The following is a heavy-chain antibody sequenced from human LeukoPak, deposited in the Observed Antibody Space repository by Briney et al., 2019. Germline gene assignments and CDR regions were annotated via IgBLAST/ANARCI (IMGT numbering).Heavy chain of an antibody. CDR3: ARARRWLQLGASIFDY. Sequence: SETPSLTCAVYGGSFSGYYWSWIRQPPGKGLEWIGEINHSGSTNYNPSLKSRVTISVDTSKIQFSLKLSSVTAADRAVYYCARARRWLQLGASIFDYWGQGTLVTVSS. CDR1: GGSFSGYY. V-gene: IGHV4-34*01. CDR2: INHSGST. D-gene: IGHD5-24*01. J-gene: IGHJ4*02.